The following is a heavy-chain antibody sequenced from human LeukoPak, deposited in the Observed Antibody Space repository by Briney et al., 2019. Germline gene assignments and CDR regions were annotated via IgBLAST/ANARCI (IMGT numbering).Heavy chain of an antibody. CDR1: GFSFNTDE. J-gene: IGHJ4*02. V-gene: IGHV3-48*03. Sequence: GGSLRLSCVASGFSFNTDEMNWVRQAPGKGLEWVSYISSSGNTIYYADSVKGRFTISRDNAKNSLYLQMNSLRAEDTAVYFCARVKYYYDSSGYYEYYFDYWGQGTLVTVSS. D-gene: IGHD3-22*01. CDR2: ISSSGNTI. CDR3: ARVKYYYDSSGYYEYYFDY.